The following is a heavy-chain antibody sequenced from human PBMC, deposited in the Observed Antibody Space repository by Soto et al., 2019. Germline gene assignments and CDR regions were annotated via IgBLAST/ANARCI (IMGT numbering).Heavy chain of an antibody. V-gene: IGHV1-69*13. J-gene: IGHJ5*02. CDR2: IIPIFGTA. D-gene: IGHD3-3*01. CDR3: AREALDLRFLGNRGFDP. Sequence: GASVKVSCKASGGTFSSYAISWVRQAPGQGLEWMGGIIPIFGTANYAQKFQGRVTITADESTSTAYMELSSLRSEDTAVYYCAREALDLRFLGNRGFDPWGQGTLVTVSS. CDR1: GGTFSSYA.